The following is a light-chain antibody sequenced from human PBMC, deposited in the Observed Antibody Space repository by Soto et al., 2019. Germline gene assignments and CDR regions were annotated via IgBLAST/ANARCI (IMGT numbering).Light chain of an antibody. V-gene: IGKV3D-20*02. Sequence: EIVLTQSPGTLSLSPGDRATLSCRASQRVSSDYLAWYQQKPGQAPRLLMFDTSTRASGTPARFSGSGSGTEFTLTISSLEPEDSAVYYCQQRHMWPITFGQGTRLEIK. J-gene: IGKJ5*01. CDR3: QQRHMWPIT. CDR2: DTS. CDR1: QRVSSDY.